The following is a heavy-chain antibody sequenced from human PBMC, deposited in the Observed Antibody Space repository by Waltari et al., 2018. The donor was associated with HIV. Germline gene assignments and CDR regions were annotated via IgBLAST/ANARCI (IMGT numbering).Heavy chain of an antibody. J-gene: IGHJ5*02. CDR2: ISSSDSFV. D-gene: IGHD6-13*01. V-gene: IGHV3-21*02. CDR1: GFTFSDYS. CDR3: ARDSRGTSWSLNWCDP. Sequence: EVQLVDSGGGLVKPGGSLRLSCAASGFTFSDYSMNWVRQSPGKGVGWVSSISSSDSFVYDADSGKGLFTISSDNAQNSMDLQMNNLRADDSAMYYCARDSRGTSWSLNWCDPWGQGTLVTVSS.